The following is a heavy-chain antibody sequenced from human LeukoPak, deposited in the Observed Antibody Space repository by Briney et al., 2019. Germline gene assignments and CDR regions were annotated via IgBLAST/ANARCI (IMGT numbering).Heavy chain of an antibody. J-gene: IGHJ5*02. Sequence: ASVKVSCKASGYTFTGYYMHWVRQAPGQGLEWMGWINPNSGGTNYAQKFQGRVTMTRDTSISTAYMELSRLRSDDTAVYYCARDGWQQLDPNWFDPWGQGTLVTVSS. D-gene: IGHD6-13*01. V-gene: IGHV1-2*02. CDR1: GYTFTGYY. CDR2: INPNSGGT. CDR3: ARDGWQQLDPNWFDP.